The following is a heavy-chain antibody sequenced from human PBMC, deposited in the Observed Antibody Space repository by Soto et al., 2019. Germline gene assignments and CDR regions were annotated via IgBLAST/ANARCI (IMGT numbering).Heavy chain of an antibody. D-gene: IGHD1-26*01. Sequence: GAAVKVSCKTSGYAFPHYVINWVRQAPGHGLEWMGFSTHTGNTNYAQNFQGRVVFTTATSTSTAYLEVTSLSSDDTAVDYCARSGEHPFDYWGQGTPVTVSS. CDR1: GYAFPHYV. CDR3: ARSGEHPFDY. CDR2: STHTGNT. J-gene: IGHJ4*02. V-gene: IGHV1-18*01.